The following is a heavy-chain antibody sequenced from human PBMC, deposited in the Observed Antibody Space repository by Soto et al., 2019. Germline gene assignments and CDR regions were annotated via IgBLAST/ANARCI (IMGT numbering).Heavy chain of an antibody. CDR3: ARAREYYDSSGPFDY. CDR2: IYYSGST. V-gene: IGHV4-30-4*01. CDR1: GGSISSGDYY. J-gene: IGHJ4*02. Sequence: SETLSLTCTVSGGSISSGDYYWSWIRQPPGKGLEWIGYIYYSGSTYYNPSLKSRVTISVDTSKNQFSLKLSSVTAADTAVYYCARAREYYDSSGPFDYLGQGTLVTVSS. D-gene: IGHD3-22*01.